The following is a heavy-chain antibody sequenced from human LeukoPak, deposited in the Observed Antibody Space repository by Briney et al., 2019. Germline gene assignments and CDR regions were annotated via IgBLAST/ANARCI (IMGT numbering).Heavy chain of an antibody. D-gene: IGHD3-10*01. CDR1: GFTFSSYS. V-gene: IGHV3-23*01. J-gene: IGHJ3*02. CDR3: AKSYGSGSYYKEDAFDI. CDR2: ISGSGGST. Sequence: GGSLRLSCAASGFTFSSYSMNWVRQAPGKGLEWVSAISGSGGSTYYADPVKGRFTISRDNSKNTLYLQMNSLRAEDTAVYYCAKSYGSGSYYKEDAFDIWGQGTMVTVSS.